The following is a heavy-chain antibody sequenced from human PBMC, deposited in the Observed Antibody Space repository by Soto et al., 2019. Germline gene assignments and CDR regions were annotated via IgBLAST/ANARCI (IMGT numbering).Heavy chain of an antibody. D-gene: IGHD6-25*01. J-gene: IGHJ6*02. V-gene: IGHV3-23*01. CDR2: ISGSGGST. Sequence: PGGSLRLSCAASGFTFGSYPLSWVRQAPGKGLEWVSAISGSGGSTYYADSVKGRFTISRDNSKNTLYLQMNSLRAEDTAVYYFAKDIIAAPRSYYYYYCMDVWGQGTTVPVSS. CDR1: GFTFGSYP. CDR3: AKDIIAAPRSYYYYYCMDV.